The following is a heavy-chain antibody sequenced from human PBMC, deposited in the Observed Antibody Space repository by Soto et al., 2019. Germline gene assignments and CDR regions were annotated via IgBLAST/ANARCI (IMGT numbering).Heavy chain of an antibody. CDR2: INPDGSAT. CDR1: VFTFSSYW. Sequence: WGSLRVSCASSVFTFSSYWMHWVRQAPGKGLVWVSRINPDGSATNYADSVKGRFTISRDNAKNTLYLQMNSLRAEDTAVFYCGRGGSDSTMAPGYWGQGTMVTVSS. CDR3: GRGGSDSTMAPGY. J-gene: IGHJ4*02. V-gene: IGHV3-74*01. D-gene: IGHD5-18*01.